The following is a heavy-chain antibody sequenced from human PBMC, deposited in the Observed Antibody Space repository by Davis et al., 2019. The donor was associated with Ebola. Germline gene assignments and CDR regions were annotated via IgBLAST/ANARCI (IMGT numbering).Heavy chain of an antibody. Sequence: PARSLTLSCAPSGFTSTAYYTSCIRQAPGKGLEWVSYISSSGSTIYYADSVKGRFTISRHNSKNTLYLQMNSLRAEDTAVYYCARAMGYSSSWYYWGQGTLVTVSS. V-gene: IGHV3-11*01. CDR1: GFTSTAYY. J-gene: IGHJ4*02. CDR3: ARAMGYSSSWYY. CDR2: ISSSGSTI. D-gene: IGHD6-13*01.